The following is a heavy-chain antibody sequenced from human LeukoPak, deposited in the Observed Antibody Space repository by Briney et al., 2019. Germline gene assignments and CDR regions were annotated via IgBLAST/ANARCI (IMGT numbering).Heavy chain of an antibody. CDR2: ISYDGSNK. J-gene: IGHJ6*03. CDR1: GFTFSSYW. Sequence: GGSLRLSCAASGFTFSSYWMHWVRQAPGKGLEWVALISYDGSNKYYADSVKGRFTISRDNSKNTLYLQMNSLRVEDTAVYYCAKPAYAGYYYYMDVWGKGTTVTVSS. V-gene: IGHV3-30*18. D-gene: IGHD3-16*01. CDR3: AKPAYAGYYYYMDV.